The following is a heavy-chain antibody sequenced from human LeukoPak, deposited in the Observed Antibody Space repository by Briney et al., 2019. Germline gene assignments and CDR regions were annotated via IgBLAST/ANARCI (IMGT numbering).Heavy chain of an antibody. V-gene: IGHV3-23*01. J-gene: IGHJ5*02. CDR1: GFTFGSYA. CDR2: ISGSGGST. D-gene: IGHD6-13*01. Sequence: GGSLRLSSAASGFTFGSYAMSWVRQAPGKGLDWVSTISGSGGSTYYADSVKGRFTISRDNAKNSLYLQMNSLRAEDTAVYYCARDREGIYSSSWSRFDPWGQGTLVTVSS. CDR3: ARDREGIYSSSWSRFDP.